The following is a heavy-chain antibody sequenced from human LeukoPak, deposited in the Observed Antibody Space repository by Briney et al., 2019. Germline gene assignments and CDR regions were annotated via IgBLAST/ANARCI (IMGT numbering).Heavy chain of an antibody. J-gene: IGHJ4*02. D-gene: IGHD6-13*01. CDR2: IKGDESST. CDR3: ARDRAKIAAAGKDY. V-gene: IGHV3-74*01. Sequence: PGGSLRLSCAASGFTFTSYWIHWVRHAPGKGLVWVSRIKGDESSTNYADSVKGRFTISRDNAKNTAYLQMNSLRAEDTAVYYCARDRAKIAAAGKDYWGQGTLVTVSS. CDR1: GFTFTSYW.